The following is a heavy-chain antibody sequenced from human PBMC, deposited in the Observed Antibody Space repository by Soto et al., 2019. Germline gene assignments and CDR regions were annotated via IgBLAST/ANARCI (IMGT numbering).Heavy chain of an antibody. CDR2: IFYSGST. V-gene: IGHV4-39*01. Sequence: QLQLQESGPGLVKPSETLSLTCTVSSGSISSTIYSWDWIRQPPGKGLEWIGSIFYSGSTYYNPSPKIRVPISVDRSKNRSSLPLTSVTAADTAVYYCARQCGGVTCHWFAPWAQGTLVTVSS. CDR3: ARQCGGVTCHWFAP. D-gene: IGHD3-16*01. J-gene: IGHJ5*02. CDR1: SGSISSTIYS.